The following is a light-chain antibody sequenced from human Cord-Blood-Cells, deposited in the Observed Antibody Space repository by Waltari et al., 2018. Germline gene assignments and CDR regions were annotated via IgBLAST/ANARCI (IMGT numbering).Light chain of an antibody. CDR1: QSVSSY. V-gene: IGKV3-11*01. Sequence: EIVLTQSPATLSLSPGERATLSCRASQSVSSYLAWYQQKPGQAPRLLIYDASNRATGIPARFSGSGSGTDFTLTISSLEPEGFAVYYCQQRSNWPLTFGGGTKVE. J-gene: IGKJ4*01. CDR2: DAS. CDR3: QQRSNWPLT.